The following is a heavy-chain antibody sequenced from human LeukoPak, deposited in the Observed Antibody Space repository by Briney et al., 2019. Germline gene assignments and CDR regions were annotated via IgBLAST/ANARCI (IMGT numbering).Heavy chain of an antibody. D-gene: IGHD3-22*01. CDR3: ARGPTYYYDSSGYGAFDI. CDR2: IYTSGST. Sequence: SETLSLTWTVSGGSISSYYCSWIRQPAGKGLEWIGRIYTSGSTNYNPSLKSRVTMSVDTSKNQFSLKLSSVTAADTAVYYCARGPTYYYDSSGYGAFDIWGQGTMVTVSS. J-gene: IGHJ3*02. CDR1: GGSISSYY. V-gene: IGHV4-4*07.